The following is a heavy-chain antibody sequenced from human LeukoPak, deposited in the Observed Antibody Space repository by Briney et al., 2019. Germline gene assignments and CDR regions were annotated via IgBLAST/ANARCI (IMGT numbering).Heavy chain of an antibody. D-gene: IGHD6-19*01. CDR3: ARNERYSSGWYPSGYYYMDV. CDR2: INPNSGGT. CDR1: GYTFTGYY. V-gene: IGHV1-2*02. Sequence: ASVKLSCKASGYTFTGYYMHWVRQAPGQGLEWMGWINPNSGGTNYAQTFQGRVTMTRDTSISTAYMELSRLRSDDTAVYYCARNERYSSGWYPSGYYYMDVWGKGTTVTVSS. J-gene: IGHJ6*03.